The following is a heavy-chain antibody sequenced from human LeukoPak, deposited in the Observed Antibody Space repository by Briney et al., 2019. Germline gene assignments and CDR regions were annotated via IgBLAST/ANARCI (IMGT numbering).Heavy chain of an antibody. Sequence: GGSLRLSCAASGFAFSDYYMSWIRQAPGKGLDWLSYISISGSDTFYADSVSGRFTISRDNAKNSLFLQMNSLRVEDTAVYYCARGNNTFEMATLALDYWGQGVLVTVSS. J-gene: IGHJ4*02. CDR2: ISISGSDT. V-gene: IGHV3-11*01. CDR3: ARGNNTFEMATLALDY. D-gene: IGHD5-24*01. CDR1: GFAFSDYY.